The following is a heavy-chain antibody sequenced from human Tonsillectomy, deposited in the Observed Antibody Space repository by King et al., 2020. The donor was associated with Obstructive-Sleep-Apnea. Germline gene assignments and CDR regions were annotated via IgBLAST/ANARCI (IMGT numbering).Heavy chain of an antibody. J-gene: IGHJ4*02. D-gene: IGHD3-10*01. V-gene: IGHV1-69*09. CDR3: AGVPSVADYYGSGSSFDY. CDR2: IIPILGIA. Sequence: VQLVESGAEVKKPGSSVKVSCKASGGTFSSYAISWVRQAPGQGLEWMGGIIPILGIANYAQKFQGRVTITADKSTSTAYMELSSLRSEDTAVYYCAGVPSVADYYGSGSSFDYWGQGTLVTVSS. CDR1: GGTFSSYA.